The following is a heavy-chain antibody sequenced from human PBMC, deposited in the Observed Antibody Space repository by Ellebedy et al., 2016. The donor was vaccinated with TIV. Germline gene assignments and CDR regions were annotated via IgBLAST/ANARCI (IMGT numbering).Heavy chain of an antibody. CDR3: ARYYYGSGTHPWRFDP. D-gene: IGHD3-10*01. Sequence: GGSLRLSXAASGFTFSSYAMSWVRQAPGKGLEWVSYISSSSSYTNYADSVKGRFTISRDNAKNSLYLQMNSLRAEDTAVYYCARYYYGSGTHPWRFDPWGQGTLVTVSS. V-gene: IGHV3-11*03. CDR2: ISSSSSYT. CDR1: GFTFSSYA. J-gene: IGHJ5*02.